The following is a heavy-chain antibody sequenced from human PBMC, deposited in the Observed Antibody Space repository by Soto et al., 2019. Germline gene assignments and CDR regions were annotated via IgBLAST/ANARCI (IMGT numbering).Heavy chain of an antibody. CDR1: GGSIVAAGDS. Sequence: SETLSLTCAVSGGSIVAAGDSFICIRQPPWVGLELIGYIYHSGTFLYNPSLKTRLTMSLDRSNNQFSLTLNSVTAADTAVYYCARARFYSGSGRYNNLMFDPWGQGTQVTVSS. V-gene: IGHV4-30-2*01. CDR2: IYHSGTF. J-gene: IGHJ5*02. D-gene: IGHD3-10*01. CDR3: ARARFYSGSGRYNNLMFDP.